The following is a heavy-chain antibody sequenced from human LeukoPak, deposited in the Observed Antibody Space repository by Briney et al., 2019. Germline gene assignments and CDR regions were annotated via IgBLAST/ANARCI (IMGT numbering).Heavy chain of an antibody. J-gene: IGHJ6*02. V-gene: IGHV4-61*08. CDR3: ARAPQYYYDSSGYYYSDYYYGMDV. CDR1: GGSISSGGYS. CDR2: IYYSGST. Sequence: PSQTLSLTCAVSGGSISSGGYSWSWIRQPPGKGLEWIGYIYYSGSTNYNPSLKSRVTISVDTSKNQFSLKLSSVTAADTAVYYCARAPQYYYDSSGYYYSDYYYGMDVWGQGTTVTVSS. D-gene: IGHD3-22*01.